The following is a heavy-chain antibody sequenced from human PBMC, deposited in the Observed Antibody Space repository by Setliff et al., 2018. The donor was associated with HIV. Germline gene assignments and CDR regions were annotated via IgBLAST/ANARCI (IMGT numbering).Heavy chain of an antibody. CDR3: ARNPQPTGTPDYYYYY. V-gene: IGHV1-69*05. D-gene: IGHD1-1*01. J-gene: IGHJ4*02. Sequence: GASVKVSCKASGGTFSSYSINWVRQAPGQGLEWMGGIIPIYGTPIYAQKFQGRVTFSRDTSASTAYMELSSLRSEDTAVYYCARNPQPTGTPDYYYYYWGQGTLVTVSS. CDR2: IIPIYGTP. CDR1: GGTFSSYS.